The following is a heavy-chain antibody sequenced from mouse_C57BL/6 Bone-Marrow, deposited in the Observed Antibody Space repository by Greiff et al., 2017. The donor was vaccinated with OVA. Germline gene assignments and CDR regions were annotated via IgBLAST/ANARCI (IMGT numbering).Heavy chain of an antibody. D-gene: IGHD1-1*01. J-gene: IGHJ2*01. CDR1: GFTFSSYA. V-gene: IGHV5-4*01. CDR2: ISDGGSYT. CDR3: ARDPYDLLFDY. Sequence: DVQLVESGGGLVKPGGSLKLSCAASGFTFSSYAMSWVRQTPEKRLEWVATISDGGSYTYYPDNVKGRFTISRDNAKNNLYLQMSHLKSEDTAMYYCARDPYDLLFDYWGQGTTLTVSS.